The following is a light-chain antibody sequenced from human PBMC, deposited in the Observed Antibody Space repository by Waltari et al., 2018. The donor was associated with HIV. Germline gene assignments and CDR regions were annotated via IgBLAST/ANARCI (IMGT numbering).Light chain of an antibody. V-gene: IGKV1-39*01. Sequence: DIQMTQSPSSLSASVGDRVTITCRASQSIRNNLNWYQRKPGKAPKLLIYAASRLYSGVPSRISGSGSETDFTLTINSLQPEDSATYFCQQGYSTPYTFGQGTQLQIK. CDR1: QSIRNN. CDR3: QQGYSTPYT. J-gene: IGKJ2*01. CDR2: AAS.